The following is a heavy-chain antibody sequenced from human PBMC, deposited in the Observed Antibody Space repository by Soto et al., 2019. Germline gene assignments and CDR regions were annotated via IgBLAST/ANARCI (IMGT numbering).Heavy chain of an antibody. V-gene: IGHV3-23*01. CDR1: GFTFSSYA. CDR3: AKEPDYGDYGVGSARGFPYAFDI. J-gene: IGHJ3*02. CDR2: ISGSGGST. Sequence: EVQLLESGGGLVQPGGSLRLSCAASGFTFSSYAMSWVRQAPGKGLEWVSAISGSGGSTYYADSVKGRFTISRDNSKNKLYLQMNSLRAEDTAVYYCAKEPDYGDYGVGSARGFPYAFDIWGQGTMVTVSS. D-gene: IGHD4-17*01.